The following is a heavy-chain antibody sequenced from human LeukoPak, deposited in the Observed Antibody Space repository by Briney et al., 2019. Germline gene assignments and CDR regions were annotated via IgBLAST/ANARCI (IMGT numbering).Heavy chain of an antibody. V-gene: IGHV4-61*02. CDR1: GGSISSGSYY. Sequence: SQTLSLTCTVSGGSISSGSYYWSWIRQPAGKGLEWIGRIYTSGSTNYNPSLKRRVTISVDTSKNQFSLKLSSVTAADTAVYYCASGYDFWSGYYFDYWGQGTLVTVSS. J-gene: IGHJ4*02. CDR2: IYTSGST. D-gene: IGHD3-3*01. CDR3: ASGYDFWSGYYFDY.